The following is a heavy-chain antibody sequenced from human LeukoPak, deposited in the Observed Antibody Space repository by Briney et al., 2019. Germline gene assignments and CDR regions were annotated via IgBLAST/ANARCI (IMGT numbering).Heavy chain of an antibody. V-gene: IGHV3-30*18. Sequence: PGRSLRLSCAASGFIFSSYGMHWVRQAPGKGLEWVAVISYDGSNKYYADSVKGRFTISRDNSKNTLYLQMNSLRAEDTAVYYCAKDGPSPYYYYGMDVWGQGTTVTVSS. CDR1: GFIFSSYG. CDR3: AKDGPSPYYYYGMDV. CDR2: ISYDGSNK. J-gene: IGHJ6*02.